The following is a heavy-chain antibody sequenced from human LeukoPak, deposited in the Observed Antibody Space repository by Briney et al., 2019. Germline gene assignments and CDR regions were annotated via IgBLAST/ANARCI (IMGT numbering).Heavy chain of an antibody. V-gene: IGHV1-2*04. CDR1: GYTFTGYY. CDR2: INPNSGGT. J-gene: IGHJ4*02. D-gene: IGHD3-22*01. CDR3: ATVNGGVVVVITG. Sequence: ASVKVSCKASGYTFTGYYMHWVRQAPGQGLEWMGWINPNSGGTNYAQKFQGWVTMTRDTSISTAYMELSRLRSEDTAVYYCATVNGGVVVVITGWGQGTLVTVSS.